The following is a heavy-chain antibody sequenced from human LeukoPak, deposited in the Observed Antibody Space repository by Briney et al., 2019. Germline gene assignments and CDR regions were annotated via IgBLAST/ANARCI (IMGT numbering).Heavy chain of an antibody. Sequence: SETLSLTCAVYGGSFSGYYWSWIRQPPGKGLEWIGEINHSGSTNYNPSLKSRVTISVDTSKNQFSLKLSSVTAADTAVYYCARRPEDDYYDSRERWFDHWGQGTLVTVSS. CDR1: GGSFSGYY. CDR3: ARRPEDDYYDSRERWFDH. CDR2: INHSGST. V-gene: IGHV4-34*01. D-gene: IGHD3-22*01. J-gene: IGHJ5*02.